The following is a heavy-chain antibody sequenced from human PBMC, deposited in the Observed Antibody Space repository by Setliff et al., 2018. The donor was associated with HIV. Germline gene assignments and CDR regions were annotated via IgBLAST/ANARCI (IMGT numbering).Heavy chain of an antibody. CDR3: AKELAGSGLGYFDS. D-gene: IGHD3-22*01. V-gene: IGHV3-23*01. CDR2: LSATGVTT. J-gene: IGHJ4*02. CDR1: GFSFSTYS. Sequence: PGGSLRLSCVASGFSFSTYSMSWVRQGPGKGLEWVSGLSATGVTTHYADSVKGRSTISRDNSKNAVYLQMNSLRAEDTAEYYCAKELAGSGLGYFDSWGRGILVTVSS.